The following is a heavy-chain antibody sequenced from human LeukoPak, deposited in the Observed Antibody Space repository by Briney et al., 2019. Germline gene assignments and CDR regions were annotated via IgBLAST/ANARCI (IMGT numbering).Heavy chain of an antibody. Sequence: GGSLRLSCAASGVTLSTYGMYWVRQAPGKGLEWVSSITTRSTSIYYADSVEGRFTISRDNAKNSLYLQMNSLRAEDTAVYYCARDGPSSGYYYGGRIFSYFDVWGQGTMVTVSS. CDR2: ITTRSTSI. D-gene: IGHD3-22*01. CDR3: ARDGPSSGYYYGGRIFSYFDV. V-gene: IGHV3-21*01. J-gene: IGHJ3*01. CDR1: GVTLSTYG.